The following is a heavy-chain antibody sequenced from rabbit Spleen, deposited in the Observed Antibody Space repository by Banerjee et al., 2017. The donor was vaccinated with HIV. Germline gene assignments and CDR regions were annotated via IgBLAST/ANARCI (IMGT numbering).Heavy chain of an antibody. CDR3: ARDLVTVIGWNFNL. Sequence: QSLEESGGGLVKPGASLTLTCKASGFSFSNKAVMCWVRQAPGKGLEWIACIDGGSSGKTWYASWAKGRFTGSKTSSTTVALQMTSLTAADTATYFCARDLVTVIGWNFNLWGPGTLVPVS. CDR1: GFSFSNKAV. CDR2: IDGGSSGKT. V-gene: IGHV1S40*01. D-gene: IGHD5-1*01. J-gene: IGHJ4*01.